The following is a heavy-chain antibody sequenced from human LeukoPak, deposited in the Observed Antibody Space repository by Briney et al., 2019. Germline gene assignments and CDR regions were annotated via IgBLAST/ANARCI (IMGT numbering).Heavy chain of an antibody. CDR1: GYTFVNYG. CDR3: ARDLGGSPGDF. D-gene: IGHD3-16*01. CDR2: ISSYNGHT. Sequence: ASVNVSCKSSGYTFVNYGVSWVRQPPGQALEWMGFISSYNGHTNYAQRFQGRVTMTTEAYTTTVYMEMRSLRSDDTAVYYCARDLGGSPGDFWGQGTLVTVSS. J-gene: IGHJ4*02. V-gene: IGHV1-18*01.